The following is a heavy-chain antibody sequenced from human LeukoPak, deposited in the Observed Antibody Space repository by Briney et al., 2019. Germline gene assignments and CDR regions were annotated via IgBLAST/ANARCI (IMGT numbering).Heavy chain of an antibody. J-gene: IGHJ4*02. CDR2: IYYSGST. D-gene: IGHD3-10*01. CDR3: ARAMAALIDY. CDR1: GGSISSYY. V-gene: IGHV4-59*01. Sequence: SGTLSLTCTVSGGSISSYYWSWIRQPPGKGLEWIGYIYYSGSTNYNPSLKSRVTISVDTSKNQFSLKLSSVTAADTAVYYCARAMAALIDYWGQGTLVTVSS.